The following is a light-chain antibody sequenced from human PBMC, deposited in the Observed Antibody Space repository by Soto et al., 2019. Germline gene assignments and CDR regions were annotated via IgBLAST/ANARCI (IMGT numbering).Light chain of an antibody. V-gene: IGKV1-39*01. CDR1: QNINNY. CDR3: QQSYSSPRT. Sequence: DIQMTQSPSSLSASVGDRVTITSRASQNINNYLNWYQQTQGKAPKIMIYAASTLQRGVPSRFSGSGSGTDFTLTISSLQPEDFATYYCQQSYSSPRTFGQGTKVDIK. CDR2: AAS. J-gene: IGKJ1*01.